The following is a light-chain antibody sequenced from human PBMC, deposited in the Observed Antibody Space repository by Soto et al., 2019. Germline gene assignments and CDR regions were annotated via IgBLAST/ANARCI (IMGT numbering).Light chain of an antibody. CDR1: NSNIGVYP. CDR3: ATWDGSLNGWV. Sequence: QSVLTQPPSASGTPGQRVTISCSGSNSNIGVYPVHWYQRLPGTAPKLLIYSNNQRPSGVPDRFSASKSGASASLAISGLQSEDEADYFCATWDGSLNGWVFGGGTKLTVL. J-gene: IGLJ3*02. CDR2: SNN. V-gene: IGLV1-44*01.